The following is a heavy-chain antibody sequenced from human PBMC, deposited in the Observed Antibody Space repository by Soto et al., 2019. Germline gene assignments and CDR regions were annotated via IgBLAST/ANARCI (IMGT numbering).Heavy chain of an antibody. Sequence: GGSLRLSCAASGFTFSSYAMSWVRQAPGKGLELVSAISGSGGSTYYADSVKGWFTISRDNSKNTLYLQMNSLRAENTAVYYCASMVTAFDIWGLGTMVTVSS. CDR1: GFTFSSYA. CDR3: ASMVTAFDI. CDR2: ISGSGGST. J-gene: IGHJ3*02. V-gene: IGHV3-23*01. D-gene: IGHD5-18*01.